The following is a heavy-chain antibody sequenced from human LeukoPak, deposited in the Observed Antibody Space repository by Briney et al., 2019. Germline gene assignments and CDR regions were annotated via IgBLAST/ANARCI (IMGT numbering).Heavy chain of an antibody. CDR1: AFNFTAYW. CDR2: INSDGTTT. CDR3: AVSNGGYGP. D-gene: IGHD5-12*01. Sequence: TGGSLRLSCASSAFNFTAYWMHWVRQDPRQGLLWVARINSDGTTTNYADSVKGRFTISRDNAKNTLVLQMNSLRAEDTAVYFCAVSNGGYGPWGQGALVTVSS. J-gene: IGHJ5*02. V-gene: IGHV3-74*01.